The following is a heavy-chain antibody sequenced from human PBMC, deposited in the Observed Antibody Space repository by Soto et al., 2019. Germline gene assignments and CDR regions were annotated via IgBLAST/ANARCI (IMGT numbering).Heavy chain of an antibody. J-gene: IGHJ5*02. D-gene: IGHD3-3*01. CDR2: MNPNSGNT. V-gene: IGHV1-8*01. CDR3: ARSDQYYDFWSGYYKSSFFFDP. CDR1: GYTFTSYD. Sequence: GASVKVSCKASGYTFTSYDINWVRQATGQGLEWMGWMNPNSGNTGYAQKFQGRVTMTRNTSISTAYMELSSLRSEDTAVYYCARSDQYYDFWSGYYKSSFFFDPWGQGTLVTVS.